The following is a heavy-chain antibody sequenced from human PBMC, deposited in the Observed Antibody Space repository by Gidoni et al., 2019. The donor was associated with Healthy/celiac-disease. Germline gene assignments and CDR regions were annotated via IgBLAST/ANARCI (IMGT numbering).Heavy chain of an antibody. Sequence: QLQLQESGPGLVKPSETLSLTCTVSGGSISSSSYYWGWIRQPPGKGLEWIGSIYYSGSTYYNPSLKSRVTISVDTSKNQFSLKLSSVTAADTAVYYSVGCSGGSWGWFDPWGQGTLVTVSS. D-gene: IGHD2-15*01. CDR1: GGSISSSSYY. CDR2: IYYSGST. J-gene: IGHJ5*02. V-gene: IGHV4-39*01. CDR3: VGCSGGSWGWFDP.